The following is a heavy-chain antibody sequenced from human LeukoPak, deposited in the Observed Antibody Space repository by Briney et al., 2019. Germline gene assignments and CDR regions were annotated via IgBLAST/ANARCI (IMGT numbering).Heavy chain of an antibody. D-gene: IGHD5-18*01. CDR3: AKGGGYSYGYLGSYFDY. J-gene: IGHJ4*02. V-gene: IGHV3-9*03. CDR2: ISWNSGSI. Sequence: PGGSLRLSCAASGFTFDDYAVHWVRQAPGKGLEWVSGISWNSGSIGYADSVKGRFTISRDNAKNSLYLQMNSLRAEDMALYYCAKGGGYSYGYLGSYFDYWGQGTLVTVSS. CDR1: GFTFDDYA.